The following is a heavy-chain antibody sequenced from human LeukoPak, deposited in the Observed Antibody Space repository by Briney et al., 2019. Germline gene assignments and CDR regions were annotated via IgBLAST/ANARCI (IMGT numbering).Heavy chain of an antibody. D-gene: IGHD3-10*01. CDR1: GFTFSSYG. J-gene: IGHJ5*02. CDR2: IRYDGSNK. CDR3: AKVVRYGSRSYYYNWFDP. V-gene: IGHV3-30*02. Sequence: PGGSLRLSCAASGFTFSSYGMHWVRQAPGKGLEWVAFIRYDGSNKYYADSVKGRFTISRDNSKNTLYLQMNSLRAEDTAVYYCAKVVRYGSRSYYYNWFDPWGQGTLVTVSS.